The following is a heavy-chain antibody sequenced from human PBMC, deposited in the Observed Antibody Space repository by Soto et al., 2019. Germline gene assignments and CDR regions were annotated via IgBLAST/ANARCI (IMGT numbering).Heavy chain of an antibody. CDR1: GFTFSNHA. Sequence: GGSLRLSCAASGFTFSNHAMSWVRQAPGKGLEWVSAMSGNRDSTYYADSVKGRFTISRDNSKNTLYLQMNSLRAEDTAVYYCAKARGLVGSSWYYGMDVWGQGATVTVSS. V-gene: IGHV3-23*01. D-gene: IGHD6-6*01. CDR3: AKARGLVGSSWYYGMDV. CDR2: MSGNRDST. J-gene: IGHJ6*02.